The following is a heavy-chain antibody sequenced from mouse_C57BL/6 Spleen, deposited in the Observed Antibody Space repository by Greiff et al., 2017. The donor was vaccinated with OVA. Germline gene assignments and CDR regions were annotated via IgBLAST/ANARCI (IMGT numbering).Heavy chain of an antibody. CDR1: GYTFTDYE. CDR2: IDPETGGT. CDR3: TRRGALPGGHAMGY. V-gene: IGHV1-15*01. J-gene: IGHJ4*01. Sequence: SGAELVRPGASVTLSCKASGYTFTDYEMHWVKQTPVHGLEWIGAIDPETGGTAYNQKFKGKAILTADKSSSTAYMERRSLTSEDSAVYYCTRRGALPGGHAMGYWGQGASVTVSS.